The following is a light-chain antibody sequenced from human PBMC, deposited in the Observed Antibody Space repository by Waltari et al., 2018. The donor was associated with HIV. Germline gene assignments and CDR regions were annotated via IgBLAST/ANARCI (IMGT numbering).Light chain of an antibody. J-gene: IGLJ2*01. CDR2: VGTGGIVG. CDR3: GADHGSGSNFSVV. V-gene: IGLV9-49*01. CDR1: SGYSNYK. Sequence: QPVLTQPPSASASLGASVTPPGTLSSGYSNYKVDWYKQRPGKGPRFVMRVGTGGIVGSKGDGIPDRFSVLGSGLNRYLTIKNIQEEDESDYHCGADHGSGSNFSVVFGGGTKLTVL.